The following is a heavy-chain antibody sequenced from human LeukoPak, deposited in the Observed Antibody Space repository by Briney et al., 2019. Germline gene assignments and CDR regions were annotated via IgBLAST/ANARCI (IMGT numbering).Heavy chain of an antibody. CDR1: GGSISSYY. V-gene: IGHV4-59*01. CDR2: IYYSGST. Sequence: SDTLSLTCTVSGGSISSYYWSWIRQPPGKGLEWIGYIYYSGSTNYNPSLKSRVTISVDTSKNQFSLKLSSVTAADTAVYYCARHGVGDYDFWSGYLNWFDPWGQGTLVTVSS. CDR3: ARHGVGDYDFWSGYLNWFDP. D-gene: IGHD3-3*01. J-gene: IGHJ5*02.